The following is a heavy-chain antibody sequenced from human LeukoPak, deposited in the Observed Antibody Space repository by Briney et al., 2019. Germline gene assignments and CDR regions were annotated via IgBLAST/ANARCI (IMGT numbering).Heavy chain of an antibody. CDR1: GYSFTRYW. D-gene: IGHD1-26*01. CDR2: IDPSDSYT. V-gene: IGHV5-10-1*01. Sequence: GESLRISCKGSGYSFTRYWISWVCQMPGKGLEWMGRIDPSDSYTNYSPSFQGHVTISADKSISTAYLQWSSRKASDTAMYYCARLRVGATAPYDYWGQGTLVTVSS. CDR3: ARLRVGATAPYDY. J-gene: IGHJ4*02.